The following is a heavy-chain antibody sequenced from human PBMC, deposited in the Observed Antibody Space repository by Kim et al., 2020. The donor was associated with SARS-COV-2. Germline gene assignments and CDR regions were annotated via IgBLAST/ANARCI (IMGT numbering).Heavy chain of an antibody. V-gene: IGHV3-7*01. J-gene: IGHJ4*02. Sequence: GGSLRLSCAASGFTFSSYWMSWVRQAPGKGLEWVANIKQDGSEKYYVDSVKGRFTISRDNAKNSLYLQMNSLRAEDTAVYYCASEFLYSSSWYPLDYWGQGTLVTVSS. D-gene: IGHD6-13*01. CDR3: ASEFLYSSSWYPLDY. CDR1: GFTFSSYW. CDR2: IKQDGSEK.